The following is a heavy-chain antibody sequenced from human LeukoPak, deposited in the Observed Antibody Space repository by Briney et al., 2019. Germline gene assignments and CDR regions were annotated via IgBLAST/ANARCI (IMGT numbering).Heavy chain of an antibody. J-gene: IGHJ4*02. V-gene: IGHV4-39*01. CDR3: ARRWGTLDAWEY. CDR2: ISYTGNS. Sequence: SETLSLTCTVSGGSITSRHYWGGIRQPPGKGLEWIGRISYTGNSYYNPSLKSRVTMSVDTTRNQFSLKLRTVTAADTAVFYCARRWGTLDAWEYRGQGTPVTVSS. D-gene: IGHD1/OR15-1a*01. CDR1: GGSITSRHY.